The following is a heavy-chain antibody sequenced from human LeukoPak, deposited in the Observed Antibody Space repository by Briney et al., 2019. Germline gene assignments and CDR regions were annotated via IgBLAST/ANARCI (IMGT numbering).Heavy chain of an antibody. J-gene: IGHJ4*02. Sequence: GGSLRLSCAASGFTFSSYAMSWARQAPGKGLEWVSAISGSGGSTYYADSVKGRFTISRDNSKNTLYLQMNSLRAEDTAVYYCAKASFLDQQLVKIPFDYWGQGTLVTVSS. CDR2: ISGSGGST. CDR3: AKASFLDQQLVKIPFDY. D-gene: IGHD6-13*01. CDR1: GFTFSSYA. V-gene: IGHV3-23*01.